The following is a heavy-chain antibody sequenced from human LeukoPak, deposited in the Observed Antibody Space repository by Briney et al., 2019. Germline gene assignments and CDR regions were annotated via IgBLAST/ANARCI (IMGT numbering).Heavy chain of an antibody. D-gene: IGHD4-17*01. Sequence: SETLSLTCTVSGGSISSSSYYWGWIRQPPGKGLKWIGSIYYSGSTYYNPSLKSRVTISVDTSKNQFSLKLSSVTAADTAVYYCARPDGDYIDYWGQGTLVTVSS. CDR3: ARPDGDYIDY. CDR2: IYYSGST. J-gene: IGHJ4*02. V-gene: IGHV4-39*01. CDR1: GGSISSSSYY.